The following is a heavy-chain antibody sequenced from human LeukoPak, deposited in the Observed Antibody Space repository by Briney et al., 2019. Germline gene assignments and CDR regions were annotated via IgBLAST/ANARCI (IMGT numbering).Heavy chain of an antibody. CDR3: AKGSASSRPYYFDY. V-gene: IGHV3-23*01. Sequence: GGSLRLSCAASGFNFRFYAMTWVRQAPGKGLEWVSSVSGGGDNTYYADSVKGRFSISRDNSKNTLYQQMNSLRAEDTAIYYCAKGSASSRPYYFDYWGQGALVTVSS. J-gene: IGHJ4*02. CDR1: GFNFRFYA. D-gene: IGHD2-15*01. CDR2: VSGGGDNT.